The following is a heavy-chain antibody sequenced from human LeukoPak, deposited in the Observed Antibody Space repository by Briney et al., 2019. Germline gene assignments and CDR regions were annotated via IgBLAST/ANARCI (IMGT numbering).Heavy chain of an antibody. CDR2: IYYSGST. Sequence: SETLSLTCTVSGGSIRSYYWSWIRQPPGKGLEWIGYIYYSGSTNYNPSLKSRVTISVDTSKNQFSLKLSSVTAADTAVYYCARDVYSYGLDYWGQGTLVTVSS. J-gene: IGHJ4*02. CDR3: ARDVYSYGLDY. CDR1: GGSIRSYY. D-gene: IGHD5-18*01. V-gene: IGHV4-59*01.